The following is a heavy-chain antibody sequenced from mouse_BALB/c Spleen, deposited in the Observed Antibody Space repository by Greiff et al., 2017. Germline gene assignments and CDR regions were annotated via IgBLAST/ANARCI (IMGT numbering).Heavy chain of an antibody. J-gene: IGHJ3*01. D-gene: IGHD4-1*01. Sequence: EVQVVESGGGLVQPGGSRKLSCAASGFTFSSFGMHWVRQAPEKGLEWVAYISSGSSTIYYADTVKGRFTISRDNPKNTLFLQMTSLRSEDTAMYYCASTGTAWFAYWGQGTLVTVSA. CDR2: ISSGSSTI. V-gene: IGHV5-17*02. CDR1: GFTFSSFG. CDR3: ASTGTAWFAY.